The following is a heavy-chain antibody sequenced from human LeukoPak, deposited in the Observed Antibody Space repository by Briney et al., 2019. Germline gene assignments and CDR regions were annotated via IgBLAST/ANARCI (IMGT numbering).Heavy chain of an antibody. V-gene: IGHV3-21*01. J-gene: IGHJ5*02. CDR3: ARDVRTAYYDFWSGYYRENWFDP. CDR2: ISSSSSYI. D-gene: IGHD3-3*01. Sequence: GGSLRLSCAASGFTFSSYSMNWVRQAPGKGLKWVSSISSSSSYIYYADSVKGRFTISRDNAKNSLYLQMNSLRAEDTAVYYCARDVRTAYYDFWSGYYRENWFDPWGQGTLVTVSS. CDR1: GFTFSSYS.